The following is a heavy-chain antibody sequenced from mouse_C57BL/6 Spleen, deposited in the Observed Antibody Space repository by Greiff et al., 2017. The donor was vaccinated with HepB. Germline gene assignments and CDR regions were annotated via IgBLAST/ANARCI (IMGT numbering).Heavy chain of an antibody. D-gene: IGHD1-1*01. CDR3: ARPYYGSHYFDY. J-gene: IGHJ2*01. Sequence: VKLQQPGAELVKPGASVKLSCKASGYTFTSYWMHWVKQRPGQGLEWIGMIHPNSGSTNYNEKFKSKATLTVDKSSSTAYMQLSSLTSEDSAVYYGARPYYGSHYFDYWGQGTTLTVSS. V-gene: IGHV1-64*01. CDR2: IHPNSGST. CDR1: GYTFTSYW.